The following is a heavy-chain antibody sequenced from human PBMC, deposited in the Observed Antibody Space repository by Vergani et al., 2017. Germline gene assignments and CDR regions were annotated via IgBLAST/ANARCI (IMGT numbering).Heavy chain of an antibody. V-gene: IGHV4-34*01. J-gene: IGHJ5*02. CDR3: ARAPGIWFGELLHPIAHWFDP. D-gene: IGHD3-10*01. Sequence: QVQLQQWGAGLLKPSETLSLTCAVYGGSFSGYYWSWIRQPPGKGLEWIGEINHSGSTNYNPSLKSRVTISVDTSKNQFSLKLSSVTAADTAVYYCARAPGIWFGELLHPIAHWFDPWGQGTLVTVSS. CDR1: GGSFSGYY. CDR2: INHSGST.